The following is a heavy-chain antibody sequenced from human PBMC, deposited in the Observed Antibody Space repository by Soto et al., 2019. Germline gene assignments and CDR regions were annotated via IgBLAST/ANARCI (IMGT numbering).Heavy chain of an antibody. CDR3: AKGIFSRYFDS. J-gene: IGHJ4*02. D-gene: IGHD3-9*01. V-gene: IGHV3-23*01. CDR1: GFTFSSYA. CDR2: ISGSGTNI. Sequence: PGGSLRLSCAASGFTFSSYAMSWVRQAPGKGLEWVSAISGSGTNIYYADSVKGRFTISRDNSKNTLYLQVNSLRAEDTAVYYCAKGIFSRYFDSWGQGALVTVSS.